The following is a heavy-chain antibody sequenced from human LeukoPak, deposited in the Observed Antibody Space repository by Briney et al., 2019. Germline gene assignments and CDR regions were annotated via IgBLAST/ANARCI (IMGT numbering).Heavy chain of an antibody. CDR1: GLSFSSFA. CDR2: TRGNGET. J-gene: IGHJ4*02. Sequence: GGSLRLSCAASGLSFSSFAMSWVRQGPARGLEWVSSTRGNGETFYADSVKGRFTLSSDTSRNTVYFQLNNLRVEDTAIYYCARASWVSTTDAVRWGQGTLVTVSS. V-gene: IGHV3-23*01. CDR3: ARASWVSTTDAVR. D-gene: IGHD1-14*01.